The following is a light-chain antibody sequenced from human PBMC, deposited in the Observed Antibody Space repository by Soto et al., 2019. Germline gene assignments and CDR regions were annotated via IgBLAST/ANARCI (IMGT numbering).Light chain of an antibody. V-gene: IGKV3-20*01. CDR3: QQYGSSPLT. CDR2: GAS. Sequence: IVLTQSPGTLSLSPGERATLSCRASQSVSSFLAWYQQKPGQAPRLFIYGASSRATGIPDRFSGSGSGADFTLTISRLEPEDFAVYYSQQYGSSPLTFGGGTKVQIX. CDR1: QSVSSF. J-gene: IGKJ4*01.